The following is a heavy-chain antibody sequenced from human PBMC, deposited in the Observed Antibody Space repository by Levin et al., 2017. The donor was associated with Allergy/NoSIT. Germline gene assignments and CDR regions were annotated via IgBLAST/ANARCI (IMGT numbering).Heavy chain of an antibody. V-gene: IGHV3-30-3*01. CDR2: TSYDGSNK. CDR3: ARAGSGSYFDY. D-gene: IGHD3-10*01. CDR1: GFSFSDYP. Sequence: GESLKISCAASGFSFSDYPMTWVRQGQGKGLEWVASTSYDGSNKNYADSVKGRFTISRDNSKDTLYLQMSSLRSEDTGVYYCARAGSGSYFDYWGQGTLVTVSS. J-gene: IGHJ4*02.